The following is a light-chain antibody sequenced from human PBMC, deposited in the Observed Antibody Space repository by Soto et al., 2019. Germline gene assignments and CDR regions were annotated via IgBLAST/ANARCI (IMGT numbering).Light chain of an antibody. J-gene: IGLJ3*02. CDR2: EVS. V-gene: IGLV2-14*02. CDR3: SSLTRSDTWV. Sequence: QSALTQPASVSGSPGQSITISCTGGSSDVGSYNRVSWYRQHPGKAPQLMIYEVSNRPSGVSNRFSGSESGNTASLTISGLQAEDEADYFCSSLTRSDTWVIGGGTKLTVL. CDR1: SSDVGSYNR.